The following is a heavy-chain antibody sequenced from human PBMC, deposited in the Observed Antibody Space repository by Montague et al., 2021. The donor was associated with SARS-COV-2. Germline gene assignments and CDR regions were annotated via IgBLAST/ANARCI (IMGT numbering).Heavy chain of an antibody. CDR3: ARDSVISGWCGEGESEFFQY. Sequence: SLRLSCAASGFTLSCCAMHWVRQAPGKGLEWLAFISYDGSNNYYADSVKGRFTISRDNSKNTLYLQVNSLRPEDTAVYYCARDSVISGWCGEGESEFFQYWGQGTLVTVSS. CDR1: GFTLSCCA. CDR2: ISYDGSNN. J-gene: IGHJ1*01. D-gene: IGHD6-19*01. V-gene: IGHV3-30*03.